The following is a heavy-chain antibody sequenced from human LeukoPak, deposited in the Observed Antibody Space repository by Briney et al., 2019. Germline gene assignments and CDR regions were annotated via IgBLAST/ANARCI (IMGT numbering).Heavy chain of an antibody. CDR1: GGSISSSRYY. CDR3: ARLGEQWGSSWSLRYYFDY. Sequence: SETLSLTCTVSGGSISSSRYYWSWIRQPAGKGLEWIGRINTSGSTNYTPSLKSRVTISVDTSKNQFSLKLSSVTAADTAVYYCARLGEQWGSSWSLRYYFDYWGQGTLVTVSS. J-gene: IGHJ4*02. D-gene: IGHD6-13*01. V-gene: IGHV4-61*02. CDR2: INTSGST.